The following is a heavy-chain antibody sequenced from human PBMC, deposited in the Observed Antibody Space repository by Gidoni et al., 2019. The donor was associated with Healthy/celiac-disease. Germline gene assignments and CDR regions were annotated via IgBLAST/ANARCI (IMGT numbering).Heavy chain of an antibody. CDR2: IYYSGSY. Sequence: QLQLQESGPGLVKPSETLSLTCTVSGGSISSSSYYWGWIRQPPGKGLEWIGSIYYSGSYYYNPSLKSRVTISVDTSKNQFSIKLSSVTAADTAVYYCSRQTLRIVVVGAFDIWGQGTMVTVSS. CDR1: GGSISSSSYY. CDR3: SRQTLRIVVVGAFDI. D-gene: IGHD2-21*01. J-gene: IGHJ3*02. V-gene: IGHV4-39*01.